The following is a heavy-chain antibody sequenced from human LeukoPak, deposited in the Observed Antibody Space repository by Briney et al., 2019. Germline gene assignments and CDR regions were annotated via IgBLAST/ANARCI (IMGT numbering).Heavy chain of an antibody. D-gene: IGHD2-2*01. J-gene: IGHJ4*02. CDR2: IWYDGSNK. CDR3: ARADIVVVPAASDY. V-gene: IGHV3-33*01. CDR1: GFTFSSYG. Sequence: GGSLRLSCAASGFTFSSYGMHWVRQAPGKGLEWVAVIWYDGSNKYYADSVKGRFTISRDNSKNTLYLQMNSLRAEDTAVYHCARADIVVVPAASDYWGQGTLVTVSS.